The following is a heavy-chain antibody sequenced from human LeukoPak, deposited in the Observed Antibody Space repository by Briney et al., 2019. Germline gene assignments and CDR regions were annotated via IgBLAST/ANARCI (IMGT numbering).Heavy chain of an antibody. Sequence: SSETLSLTSTVSGGSISSGGYYWSWIRQHPGKGLEWIANIYYSGSTYYNPSLESRVTISVDTYTNQLSLKLSSVTAADTAVYFCTRTGGGSCSGGGCYLLYGMDVWGQGTTVTVCS. CDR1: GGSISSGGYY. V-gene: IGHV4-31*03. CDR3: TRTGGGSCSGGGCYLLYGMDV. J-gene: IGHJ6*02. D-gene: IGHD2-15*01. CDR2: IYYSGST.